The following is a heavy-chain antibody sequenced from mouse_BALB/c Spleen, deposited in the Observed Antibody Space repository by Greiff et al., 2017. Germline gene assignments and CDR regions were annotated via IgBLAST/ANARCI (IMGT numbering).Heavy chain of an antibody. Sequence: QVQPKQSGAELAKPGASVKMSCKASGYTFTSYWMHWVKQRPGQGLEWIGYINPSTGYTEYNQKFKDKATLTADKSSSTAYMQLSSLTSEDSAVYYCARREIIHYYGYEAMDYWGQGTSVTVSS. CDR3: ARREIIHYYGYEAMDY. CDR1: GYTFTSYW. D-gene: IGHD1-2*01. V-gene: IGHV1-7*01. CDR2: INPSTGYT. J-gene: IGHJ4*01.